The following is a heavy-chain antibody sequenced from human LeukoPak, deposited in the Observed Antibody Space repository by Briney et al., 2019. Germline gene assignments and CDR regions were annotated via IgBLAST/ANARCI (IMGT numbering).Heavy chain of an antibody. D-gene: IGHD6-6*01. CDR1: GGSISSGSYY. V-gene: IGHV4-61*02. J-gene: IGHJ4*02. Sequence: PSQTLSLTWTVSGGSISSGSYYWSWIRQPAGKGLEWIGRIYTSGSTNYNPSLKSRVTISVDTSKNQFSLKLSSVTAADTAVYYCARERGPYSSSSGEDYWGQGTLVTVSS. CDR2: IYTSGST. CDR3: ARERGPYSSSSGEDY.